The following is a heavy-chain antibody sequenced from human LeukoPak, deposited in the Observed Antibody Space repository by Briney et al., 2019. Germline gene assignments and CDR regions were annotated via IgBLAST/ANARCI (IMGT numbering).Heavy chain of an antibody. CDR2: MNPNSGNT. CDR1: GYTFTSYD. Sequence: WASVKVSCKASGYTFTSYDINWVRQATGQGLEWMGWMNPNSGNTGYAQKFQGRVTMTRNTSISTAYMELSSLRSEDTAVYYCAILAVGYDSFIGVEDYWGQGTLVTVSS. V-gene: IGHV1-8*01. CDR3: AILAVGYDSFIGVEDY. D-gene: IGHD3-3*01. J-gene: IGHJ4*02.